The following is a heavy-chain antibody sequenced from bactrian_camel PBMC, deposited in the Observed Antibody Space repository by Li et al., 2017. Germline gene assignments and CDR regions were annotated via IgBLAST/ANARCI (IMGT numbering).Heavy chain of an antibody. J-gene: IGHJ6*01. CDR2: VDSGGST. CDR1: GYTISNYW. Sequence: HVQLVESGGGSVQAGGSLRLSCEATGYTISNYWMAWFRQAPGKEREGVAAVDSGGSTRYAASVKGRFTISKDVPKNNLYLQMNNLRPEDTGVHYCASDPSHHNECYSDSWCYDGACMRPEFGYWGQGTQVTVS. D-gene: IGHD3*01. V-gene: IGHV3S26*01. CDR3: ASDPSHHNECYSDSWCYDGACMRPEFGY.